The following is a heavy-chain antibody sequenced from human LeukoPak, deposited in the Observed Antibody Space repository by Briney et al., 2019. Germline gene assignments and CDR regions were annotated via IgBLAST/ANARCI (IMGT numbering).Heavy chain of an antibody. Sequence: GGSLRLSCVASGFTFSSYWMHWVRQAPGKGLVWVSRINTDGSTTSYADSVKGRFTISRDNAKNTLYLQMNSLRAEDTAVYYCARGYSGSYRIDYWGQGTLVTVSS. CDR3: ARGYSGSYRIDY. CDR1: GFTFSSYW. CDR2: INTDGSTT. J-gene: IGHJ4*02. V-gene: IGHV3-74*01. D-gene: IGHD1-26*01.